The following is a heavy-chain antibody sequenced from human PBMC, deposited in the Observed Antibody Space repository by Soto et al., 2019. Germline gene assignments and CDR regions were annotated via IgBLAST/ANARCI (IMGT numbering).Heavy chain of an antibody. V-gene: IGHV3-21*06. CDR1: VFIFTGYS. CDR2: ISSTTNYI. J-gene: IGHJ4*02. Sequence: GXSLRLSCAASVFIFTGYSMNWVRQAPGKGLEWVSSISSTTNYIYYGDSMKGRFTISRDNAKNSLYLEMNSLRAEDSAVYYCARESEDLTSNFDYWGQGTLVTVSS. CDR3: ARESEDLTSNFDY.